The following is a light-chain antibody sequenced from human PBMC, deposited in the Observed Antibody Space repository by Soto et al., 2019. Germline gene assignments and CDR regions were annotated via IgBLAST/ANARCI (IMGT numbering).Light chain of an antibody. CDR1: QSIGGW. CDR3: QHYHSYPYT. Sequence: DIQMTQSPSTLSASVGDRVTITCRASQSIGGWLAWYQQRPGKAPRLLIYDASSVESGVPSRFSGSRSGTKFTLAISSLQPEDFAPCYCQHYHSYPYTFGQGTKLEIK. CDR2: DAS. V-gene: IGKV1-5*01. J-gene: IGKJ2*01.